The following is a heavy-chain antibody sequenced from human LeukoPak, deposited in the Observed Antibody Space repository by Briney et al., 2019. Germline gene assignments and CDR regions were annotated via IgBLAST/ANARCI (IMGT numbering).Heavy chain of an antibody. CDR1: GGSISSYY. J-gene: IGHJ3*01. V-gene: IGHV4-59*08. D-gene: IGHD3-22*01. CDR2: IYYSGST. Sequence: SETLSLTCTVSGGSISSYYWSWIRQPPGKGLEWLGYIYYSGSTNYNPSLKSRVTISVDTSKNQFSLKLSSVTAADTAVYYCARSSGYYDAFDLWGQGTMVTVSS. CDR3: ARSSGYYDAFDL.